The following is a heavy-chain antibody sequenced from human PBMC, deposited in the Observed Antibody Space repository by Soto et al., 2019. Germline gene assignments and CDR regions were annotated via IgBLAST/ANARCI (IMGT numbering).Heavy chain of an antibody. D-gene: IGHD6-13*01. J-gene: IGHJ3*02. Sequence: GESLKISCKGSGYSFTTYWISWVRQMPGEGLEWMGRTDPTDSYTNYSPSFQGHVTISADKSITTAYLQWSSLKASDTAMYYCARHVQQLVLNAFDIWGRGTMVTVSS. CDR1: GYSFTTYW. CDR3: ARHVQQLVLNAFDI. CDR2: TDPTDSYT. V-gene: IGHV5-10-1*01.